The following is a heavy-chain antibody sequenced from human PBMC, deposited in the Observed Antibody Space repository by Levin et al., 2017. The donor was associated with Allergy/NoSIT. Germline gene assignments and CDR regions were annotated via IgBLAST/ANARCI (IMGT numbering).Heavy chain of an antibody. J-gene: IGHJ4*02. D-gene: IGHD5-24*01. CDR3: ARDPTDGYTNS. CDR1: GFTLRSYH. Sequence: GESLKISCVASGFTLRSYHMNWVRQAPGKGLEWISYITTSSGTIYYADSVKGRFTISRDNAKNTLYLQMNSLRPEDTAFYYCARDPTDGYTNSWGQGTLVTVSS. V-gene: IGHV3-48*03. CDR2: ITTSSGTI.